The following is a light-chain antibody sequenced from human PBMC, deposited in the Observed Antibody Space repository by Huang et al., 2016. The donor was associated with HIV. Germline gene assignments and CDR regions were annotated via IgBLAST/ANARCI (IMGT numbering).Light chain of an antibody. J-gene: IGKJ3*01. CDR2: GAA. V-gene: IGKV4-1*01. Sequence: DIVMTQSPDSLAVSLGERATINCKSSQSVLYSSNNKNYLAWYQQKPGQPPKLLIYGAATRESGVPERFSGSGSGTDFTLTISSLQAEDVAVYYCQQYYSTPPVTFGPGTKVDIK. CDR1: QSVLYSSNNKNY. CDR3: QQYYSTPPVT.